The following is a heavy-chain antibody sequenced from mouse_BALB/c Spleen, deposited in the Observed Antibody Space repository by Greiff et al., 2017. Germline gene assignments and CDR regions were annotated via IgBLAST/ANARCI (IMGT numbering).Heavy chain of an antibody. D-gene: IGHD2-4*01. CDR1: GYTFTSYW. V-gene: IGHV1-69*02. CDR3: TREGLRRWFAY. Sequence: QVQLKQPGAELVRPGASVKLSCKASGYTFTSYWINWVKQRPGQGLEWIGNIYPSDSYTNYNQKFKDKATLTVDKSSSTAYMQLSSPTSEDSAVYYCTREGLRRWFAYWGQGTLVTVSA. J-gene: IGHJ3*01. CDR2: IYPSDSYT.